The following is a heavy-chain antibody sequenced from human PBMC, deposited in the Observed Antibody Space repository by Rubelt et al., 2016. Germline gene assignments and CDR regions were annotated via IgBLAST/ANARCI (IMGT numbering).Heavy chain of an antibody. Sequence: GQRLEWMGWINAGNGNTKYSQKFQGRVTITADKSTSTAYMELSSLRSEDTAVYYCARDGRDGYNTYNDYWGQGTLVTVSS. D-gene: IGHD5-24*01. V-gene: IGHV1-3*01. J-gene: IGHJ4*02. CDR3: ARDGRDGYNTYNDY. CDR2: INAGNGNT.